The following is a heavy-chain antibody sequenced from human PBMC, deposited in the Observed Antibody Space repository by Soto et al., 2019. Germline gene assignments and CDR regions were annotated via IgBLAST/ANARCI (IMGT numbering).Heavy chain of an antibody. J-gene: IGHJ4*02. Sequence: ASVKVSCKASGYTFNDDGITWVRQAPGQGLEWMGWINTYNGHTNYAQKFQDRVTMTTDTSTSTVYMELRSLRSDDTAIYYCARDRSNSDYWGRGTLVTVSS. V-gene: IGHV1-18*01. D-gene: IGHD2-2*01. CDR3: ARDRSNSDY. CDR2: INTYNGHT. CDR1: GYTFNDDG.